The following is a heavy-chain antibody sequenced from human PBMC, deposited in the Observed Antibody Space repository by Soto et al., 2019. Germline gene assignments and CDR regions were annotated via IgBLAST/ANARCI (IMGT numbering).Heavy chain of an antibody. D-gene: IGHD3-3*01. CDR3: ARARGAIFGVVIRNWFDP. Sequence: QVQLQESGPGLAKPSGTLSLTCAVSGGSITSSNWWSWVRQSPRKGLEWVGENYNNGSTNYNPSLTILVTMSVDKSKTRFSLELRSVTAADTAVYYCARARGAIFGVVIRNWFDPWGQGTLVTVSS. V-gene: IGHV4-4*02. J-gene: IGHJ5*02. CDR2: NYNNGST. CDR1: GGSITSSNW.